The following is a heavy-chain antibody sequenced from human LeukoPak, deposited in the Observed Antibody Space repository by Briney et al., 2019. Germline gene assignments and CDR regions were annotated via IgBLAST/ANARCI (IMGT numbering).Heavy chain of an antibody. Sequence: GGSLRLSCAASGFIVSSNYMNWVRQAPGKGLEWVSVMYSGGNTFYADSVKGRFTISRDNSKNTLYLQMNSLRIEDTAVYYCARGLEDRVDYWGQGTLFTASS. J-gene: IGHJ4*02. CDR3: ARGLEDRVDY. D-gene: IGHD2-15*01. V-gene: IGHV3-53*01. CDR2: MYSGGNT. CDR1: GFIVSSNY.